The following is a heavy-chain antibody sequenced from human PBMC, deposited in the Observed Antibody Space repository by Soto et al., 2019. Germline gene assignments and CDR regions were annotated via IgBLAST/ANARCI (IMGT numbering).Heavy chain of an antibody. CDR1: GFTFSSYA. D-gene: IGHD1-7*01. J-gene: IGHJ4*02. CDR3: AKLKLLRTYYFDY. Sequence: GGSLRLSCAASGFTFSSYAMSWVRQAPGKGLEWVSAIRGSGGSTYYADSVKGRFTLSRDNSKNTLYLQMNSLRAEDTAVYYCAKLKLLRTYYFDYWGQGTLVTVSS. CDR2: IRGSGGST. V-gene: IGHV3-23*01.